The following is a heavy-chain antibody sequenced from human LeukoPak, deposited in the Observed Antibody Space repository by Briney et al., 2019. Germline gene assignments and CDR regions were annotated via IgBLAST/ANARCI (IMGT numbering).Heavy chain of an antibody. V-gene: IGHV3-21*01. D-gene: IGHD2-2*01. CDR3: ARAFDTSWDYYYMDV. CDR2: ISSSSRYI. Sequence: GGSLRLSCAASGFTFSTYSMNWVRQAPGKGLEWVSSISSSSRYIYYADSVKGRFTISRDDAKNSLYLQMNSLRAEDTAVYYCARAFDTSWDYYYMDVWGQGTLVTVSS. CDR1: GFTFSTYS. J-gene: IGHJ6*03.